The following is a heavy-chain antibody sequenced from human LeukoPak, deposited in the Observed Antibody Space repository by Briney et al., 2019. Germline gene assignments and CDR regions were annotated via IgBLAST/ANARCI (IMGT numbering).Heavy chain of an antibody. Sequence: GGSLRLSCAASGFTFSSYAMSWVRQAPGKGVEWVAVISGSGSSTYYADSVKGRFIISRENSKNKLYLQMNSLRADDTAVYYCAKEMATIRAFDFWGQGTMVTVSS. CDR3: AKEMATIRAFDF. D-gene: IGHD5-24*01. CDR1: GFTFSSYA. V-gene: IGHV3-23*01. J-gene: IGHJ3*01. CDR2: ISGSGSST.